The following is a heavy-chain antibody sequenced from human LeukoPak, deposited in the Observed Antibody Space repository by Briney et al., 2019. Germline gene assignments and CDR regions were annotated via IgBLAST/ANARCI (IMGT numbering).Heavy chain of an antibody. CDR1: GGSISSSSYY. Sequence: SETLSLTCTVSGGSISSSSYYWDWIRQPPGKGLEWIGAIYYSGNTNYNPSLKSRVTISVDTSKNQFSLKLSSVTAADTAVYYCARHRIPAALASAFDYWGQGTLGTVSS. V-gene: IGHV4-39*01. J-gene: IGHJ4*02. CDR2: IYYSGNT. CDR3: ARHRIPAALASAFDY. D-gene: IGHD2-2*01.